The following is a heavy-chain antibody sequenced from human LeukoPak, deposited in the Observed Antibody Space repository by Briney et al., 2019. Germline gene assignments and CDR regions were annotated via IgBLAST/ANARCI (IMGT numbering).Heavy chain of an antibody. J-gene: IGHJ5*02. V-gene: IGHV3-7*01. Sequence: PGGSLRLSCAASGFSVSDYWMTWVRQAPGKGLEWVANIKQDGSEKTYVDSVKGRFTISRDNAKNSLYLQMNSPRVEDTAMYYCVRDGGTDWYDPWGQGTLVTV. CDR3: VRDGGTDWYDP. D-gene: IGHD3-16*01. CDR1: GFSVSDYW. CDR2: IKQDGSEK.